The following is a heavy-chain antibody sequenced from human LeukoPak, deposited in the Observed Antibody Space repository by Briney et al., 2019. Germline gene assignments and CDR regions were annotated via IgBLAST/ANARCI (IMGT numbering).Heavy chain of an antibody. CDR2: ISAYNGNT. V-gene: IGHV1-18*01. J-gene: IGHJ4*02. D-gene: IGHD3-22*01. CDR1: GYTFISYS. Sequence: ASVKVSCKASGYTFISYSIIWVRQAPGQGLECMGWISAYNGNTNYVQNLQGRVTMTTDTSTSTAYLELRSLRSDDTAVYYCARGVYDSSGYRFDYWGQGTLVTVSS. CDR3: ARGVYDSSGYRFDY.